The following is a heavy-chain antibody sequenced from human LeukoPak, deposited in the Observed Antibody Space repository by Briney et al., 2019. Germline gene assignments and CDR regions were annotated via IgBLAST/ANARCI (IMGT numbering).Heavy chain of an antibody. D-gene: IGHD2-2*01. V-gene: IGHV1-18*01. J-gene: IGHJ4*02. CDR2: ISAYNGNT. CDR3: ARVRNGPAAQNYFDY. CDR1: GYTFTSYG. Sequence: ASVKVSCKASGYTFTSYGISWVRQAPGQGLEWMGWISAYNGNTNYAQKLQGRVTMTTDTSTSTAYMELRSLRSDDTAVYYCARVRNGPAAQNYFDYWGQGTLVTVSS.